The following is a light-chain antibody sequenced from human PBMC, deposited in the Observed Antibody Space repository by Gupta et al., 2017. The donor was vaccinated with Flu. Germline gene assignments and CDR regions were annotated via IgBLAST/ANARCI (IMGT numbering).Light chain of an antibody. CDR1: QDIRND. CDR3: LQEYNFPYT. J-gene: IGKJ2*01. V-gene: IGKV1-6*01. Sequence: AIQMTQSPSSLSASVGDRVTITCRASQDIRNDLGWYQQKPGKAPELLIYATSTLQSGVTSRFSGSGSGTEFALTISSLQPEDFATYYCLQEYNFPYTFGQGTKLEI. CDR2: ATS.